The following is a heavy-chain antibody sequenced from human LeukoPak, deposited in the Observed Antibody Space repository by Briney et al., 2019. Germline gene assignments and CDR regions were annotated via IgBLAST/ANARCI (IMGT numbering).Heavy chain of an antibody. J-gene: IGHJ3*02. D-gene: IGHD3-9*01. V-gene: IGHV4-4*02. CDR1: GGSISSSNW. CDR2: IYHSGST. Sequence: SETLSLPCAVSGGSISSSNWWGWVRQPPGKGLEWIGEIYHSGSTNYNPSLKSRVTISVDKSKNQFSLKLSSVTAADTAVYYCARDGGDILTGYVAFDIWGQGTMVTVSS. CDR3: ARDGGDILTGYVAFDI.